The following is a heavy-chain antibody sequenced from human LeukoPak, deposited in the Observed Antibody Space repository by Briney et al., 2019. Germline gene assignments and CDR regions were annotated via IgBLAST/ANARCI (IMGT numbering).Heavy chain of an antibody. CDR1: GFTVSSNY. V-gene: IGHV3-53*01. CDR3: ARGVGSGSRLRAGDY. J-gene: IGHJ4*02. CDR2: IYSGGST. D-gene: IGHD1-26*01. Sequence: GGSLRLSCAASGFTVSSNYMSWVRQAPGKGLEWVSVIYSGGSTYYADSVKGRFTISRDNSKNTLYLQMNSLRAQDTAVYYCARGVGSGSRLRAGDYWGPGTLVTVSS.